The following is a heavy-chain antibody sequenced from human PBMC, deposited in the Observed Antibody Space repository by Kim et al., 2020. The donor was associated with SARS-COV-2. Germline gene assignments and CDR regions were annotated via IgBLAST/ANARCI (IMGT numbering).Heavy chain of an antibody. CDR1: GYTFTSYY. V-gene: IGHV1-46*01. CDR3: ARGGSIAARPRNWYFDL. Sequence: ASVKVSCKASGYTFTSYYMHWVRQAPGQGLEWMGIINPSGGSTSYAQKFQGRVTMTRDTSTSTVYMELSSLRSEDTAVYYCARGGSIAARPRNWYFDLWGRGTLVTVSS. CDR2: INPSGGST. D-gene: IGHD6-6*01. J-gene: IGHJ2*01.